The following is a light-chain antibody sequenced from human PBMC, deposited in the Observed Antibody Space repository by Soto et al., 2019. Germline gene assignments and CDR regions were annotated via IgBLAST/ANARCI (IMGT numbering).Light chain of an antibody. J-gene: IGKJ1*01. CDR1: QSVATN. CDR3: QQYNQWPPWT. V-gene: IGKV3D-15*01. Sequence: EIVMTQSPATLSVSPGERATLSCMASQSVATNLAWYQQKPGQAPRLLIYGASTRATGIPARFSGSGSGTEFTLTISSLQSEDSAFYYCQQYNQWPPWTFGQGTKVDIK. CDR2: GAS.